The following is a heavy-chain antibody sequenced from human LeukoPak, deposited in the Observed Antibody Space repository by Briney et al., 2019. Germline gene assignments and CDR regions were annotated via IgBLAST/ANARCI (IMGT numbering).Heavy chain of an antibody. Sequence: SETLSLTCTVSGGSISSGGDYWSWIRQHPGKGLEWIGDIYYSGSTYYNPSLKSRVTMSVDMSKNHFSLNLSSVTAADTAVYYCARLQEEFSFDSWGQGTLVTVSS. V-gene: IGHV4-31*03. CDR2: IYYSGST. D-gene: IGHD2/OR15-2a*01. CDR1: GGSISSGGDY. J-gene: IGHJ5*01. CDR3: ARLQEEFSFDS.